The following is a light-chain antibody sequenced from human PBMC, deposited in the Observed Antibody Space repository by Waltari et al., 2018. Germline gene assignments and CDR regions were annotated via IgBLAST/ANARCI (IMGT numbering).Light chain of an antibody. V-gene: IGKV3-20*01. CDR2: GAS. Sequence: EIVLTQSPGNLSLSPGERATLSCRASQSVASSYLAWYQQKPGQAPRLLIYGASSRATGIPDRFSGSGSGTDFALTISRLEPEDFAVYYCQQYSRSPQTFGQGTKVEFK. J-gene: IGKJ1*01. CDR1: QSVASSY. CDR3: QQYSRSPQT.